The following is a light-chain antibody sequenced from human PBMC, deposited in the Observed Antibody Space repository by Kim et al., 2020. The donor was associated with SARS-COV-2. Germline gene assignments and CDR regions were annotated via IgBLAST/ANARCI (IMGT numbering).Light chain of an antibody. V-gene: IGKV1-17*01. CDR1: QDIRNY. Sequence: ASVGDRVTISCRASQDIRNYVCWYQQNPGRAPKRLIYGASSLQSGVPSRFSGSGSVTEFTLTISSVQPDYFATYFCLQHSTYPLTFGQGTRLEIK. CDR2: GAS. J-gene: IGKJ5*01. CDR3: LQHSTYPLT.